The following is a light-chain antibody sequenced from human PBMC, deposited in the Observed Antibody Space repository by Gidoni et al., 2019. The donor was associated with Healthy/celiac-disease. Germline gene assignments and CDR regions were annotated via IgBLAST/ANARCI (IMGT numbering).Light chain of an antibody. CDR3: QQLKNYPLT. Sequence: DIQLTQSPSFLSASVGDRVTITCRASQDINNYLVWYQQKPGKAPNLLIYAASTLESGVPSRFSGSGSGTKDTLTISSLQPEDFATYYCQQLKNYPLTFGGGTKVEF. CDR2: AAS. V-gene: IGKV1-9*01. CDR1: QDINNY. J-gene: IGKJ4*01.